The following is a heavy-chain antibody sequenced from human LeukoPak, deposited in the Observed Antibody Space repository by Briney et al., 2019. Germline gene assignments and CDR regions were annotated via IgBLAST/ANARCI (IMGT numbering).Heavy chain of an antibody. D-gene: IGHD3-10*01. Sequence: ASVKVSCTASGGTFSNYGITWVRQAPGQGLEWMGGIIPIFGTANYAQKFQGRVTITANESTSTAYMELSNLRSEDTAVYYCARGRDWFDPWGQGTLVTVSS. V-gene: IGHV1-69*13. J-gene: IGHJ5*02. CDR3: ARGRDWFDP. CDR2: IIPIFGTA. CDR1: GGTFSNYG.